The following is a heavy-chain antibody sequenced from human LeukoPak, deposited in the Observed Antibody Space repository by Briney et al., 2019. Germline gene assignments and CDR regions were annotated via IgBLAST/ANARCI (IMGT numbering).Heavy chain of an antibody. D-gene: IGHD4-11*01. V-gene: IGHV4-30-4*01. CDR2: IYYSGST. J-gene: IGHJ4*02. Sequence: SQTLSLTCTVSGGSISSGDYYWSWIRQPPGKGLEWIGYIYYSGSTFYNPSLKSRVTISVDRTKNQFSLKLSSVTAADTAVYYCARGGYSIPFDYWGQGTLVTVSS. CDR3: ARGGYSIPFDY. CDR1: GGSISSGDYY.